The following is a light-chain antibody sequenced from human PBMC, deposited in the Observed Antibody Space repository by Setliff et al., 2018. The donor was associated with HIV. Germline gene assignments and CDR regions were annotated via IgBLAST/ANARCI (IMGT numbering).Light chain of an antibody. CDR2: EVS. CDR1: SSDVGGYSR. CDR3: SSYAVTNTLP. J-gene: IGLJ1*01. V-gene: IGLV2-14*01. Sequence: QSVLTQPASVSGSPGQSITISCTGTSSDVGGYSRVSWYQQHPGKAPKLIIYEVSNRPSGVSNRFSGSKSGNTASLTISGLQAEDEADYYCSSYAVTNTLPFGTGTKGTV.